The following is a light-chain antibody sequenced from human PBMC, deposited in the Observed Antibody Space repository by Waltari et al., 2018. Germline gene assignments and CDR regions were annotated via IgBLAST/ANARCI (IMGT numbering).Light chain of an antibody. CDR3: QQYYTSPPYT. J-gene: IGKJ2*01. CDR2: WAS. V-gene: IGKV4-1*01. Sequence: DIVMTQSPDSLAVSLGEGATINCKSSQSVLYSSNNKNYLAWYQQKPGQPPKLLFYWASTRESGVPDRFSGSGSGTDFTLTISSLQAEDVAVYYCQQYYTSPPYTFGQGTKLEIK. CDR1: QSVLYSSNNKNY.